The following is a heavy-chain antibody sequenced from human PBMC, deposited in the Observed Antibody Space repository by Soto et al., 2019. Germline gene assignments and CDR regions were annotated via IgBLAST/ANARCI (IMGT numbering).Heavy chain of an antibody. J-gene: IGHJ3*01. CDR3: EGSWT. V-gene: IGHV3-23*01. D-gene: IGHD5-12*01. Sequence: EVQVLESGGDLLEPGGSLRLSCAASGFTIRNYAMSWVRQAPGKALEWVSGISGSSDRTYYADSVKGRFTISKDTSSNTLYLQMNSLRVEDTAVYHCEGSWTWGQGTMVTVSS. CDR2: ISGSSDRT. CDR1: GFTIRNYA.